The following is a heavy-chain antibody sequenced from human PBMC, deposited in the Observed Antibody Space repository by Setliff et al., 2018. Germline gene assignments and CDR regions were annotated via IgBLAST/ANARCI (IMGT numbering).Heavy chain of an antibody. CDR1: GYTLSNSI. Sequence: ASVKVSCKASGYTLSNSILSWVRQAPGQGLEWEGWISAYNGKTYFAQKFQDRITLTTDTSTNTGYLELRGLRSDDTAVYYCLRLVRYCTKIACQATSGDEVWGLGTLVTVSS. CDR3: LRLVRYCTKIACQATSGDEV. V-gene: IGHV1-18*01. D-gene: IGHD2-8*01. CDR2: ISAYNGKT. J-gene: IGHJ4*02.